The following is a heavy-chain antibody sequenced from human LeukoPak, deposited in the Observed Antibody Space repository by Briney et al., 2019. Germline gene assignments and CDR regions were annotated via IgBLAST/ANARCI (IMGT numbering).Heavy chain of an antibody. CDR3: AKGGNMVRGLDYYYYMDV. J-gene: IGHJ6*03. CDR2: ISSSSSYI. Sequence: PGGSLRLSCAASGFTFSIYSMNWVRQAPGKGLEWVSSISSSSSYIYYADSLKGRFTISRDNAKNSLYLQMNSLRAEDTAVYYCAKGGNMVRGLDYYYYMDVWGKGTTVTISS. D-gene: IGHD3-10*01. V-gene: IGHV3-21*04. CDR1: GFTFSIYS.